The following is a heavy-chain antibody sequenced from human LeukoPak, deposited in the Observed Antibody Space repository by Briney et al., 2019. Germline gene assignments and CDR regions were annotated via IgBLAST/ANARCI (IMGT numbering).Heavy chain of an antibody. CDR1: GGSISSYY. CDR3: ARVHYYGSGSYYNLYYFDY. V-gene: IGHV4-59*01. CDR2: IYYSGST. Sequence: SETLSLTCTVSGGSISSYYWSWIRQPPGKGLEWIGYIYYSGSTNYNPSLKSRVTISVDTSKNQFSLKLSSVTAADTAVYYCARVHYYGSGSYYNLYYFDYWGQGTLVTVSS. J-gene: IGHJ4*02. D-gene: IGHD3-10*01.